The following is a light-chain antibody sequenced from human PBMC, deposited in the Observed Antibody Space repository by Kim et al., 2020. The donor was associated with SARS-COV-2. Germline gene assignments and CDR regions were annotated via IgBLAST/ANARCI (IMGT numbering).Light chain of an antibody. Sequence: PGGMTPLSCRAMQSVNGSYFTWYQPKPGPAPRLLIYGASSRATVIPDRFSGSGSGTDFTLTISRLEPEDFAVYYCQQYGSSPPWTFGQGTKVDIK. J-gene: IGKJ1*01. CDR3: QQYGSSPPWT. V-gene: IGKV3-20*01. CDR2: GAS. CDR1: QSVNGSY.